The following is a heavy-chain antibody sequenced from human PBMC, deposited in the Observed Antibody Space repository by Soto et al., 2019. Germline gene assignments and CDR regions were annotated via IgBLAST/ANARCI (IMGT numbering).Heavy chain of an antibody. V-gene: IGHV4-30-2*01. D-gene: IGHD2-2*01. Sequence: QLQLQESGSGLVKPSQTLSLTCAVSGGSISSGGYSWSWIRQPPGKGLEWIGYIYHSGSTYYNPSLQSRVTIXXDXSXXQFSLKLRSVTAADTAVYYCAGAPELPPRRNAFDIWGQGTMVTVSS. CDR2: IYHSGST. CDR3: AGAPELPPRRNAFDI. CDR1: GGSISSGGYS. J-gene: IGHJ3*02.